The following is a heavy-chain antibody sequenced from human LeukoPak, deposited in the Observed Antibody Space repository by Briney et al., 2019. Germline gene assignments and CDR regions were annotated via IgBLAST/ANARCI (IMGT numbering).Heavy chain of an antibody. CDR3: ARETYYDSSGYFRERAFDI. V-gene: IGHV3-21*01. CDR2: ISSSSSYI. Sequence: GGSLRLSCAASGFTFSSYSMNWVRQAPGTGLEWVSSISSSSSYIYYADSVKGRFTISRDNAKNSLYLQMNSLRAEDTAVYYCARETYYDSSGYFRERAFDIWGQGTMVTVSS. CDR1: GFTFSSYS. D-gene: IGHD3-22*01. J-gene: IGHJ3*02.